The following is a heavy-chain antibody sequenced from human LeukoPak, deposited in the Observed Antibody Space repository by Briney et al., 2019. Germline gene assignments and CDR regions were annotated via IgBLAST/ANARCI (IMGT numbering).Heavy chain of an antibody. Sequence: SETLSLTCTVSGGSISSGGYYWSWIRQHPGKGLEWIGYIYYSGSTYYNPSLKSRVTISVGTSKNQFSLKLSSVTAADTAVYYCARRYCSSPSCYFDYWGQGTLVTVSS. J-gene: IGHJ4*02. D-gene: IGHD2-2*01. CDR2: IYYSGST. V-gene: IGHV4-31*03. CDR1: GGSISSGGYY. CDR3: ARRYCSSPSCYFDY.